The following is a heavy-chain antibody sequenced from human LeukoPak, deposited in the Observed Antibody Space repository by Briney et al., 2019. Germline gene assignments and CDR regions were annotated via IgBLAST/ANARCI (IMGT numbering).Heavy chain of an antibody. Sequence: SETLSLTCTVSGGSISSHYWSWIRQPPGKGLEWIGYIYYSGSTNYNPSLKSRVTISVDTSKNQFSLKLSSVAAADTAVYYCARDSSGWFPGHYYMDVWGKGTTVTVSS. CDR1: GGSISSHY. V-gene: IGHV4-59*11. CDR2: IYYSGST. CDR3: ARDSSGWFPGHYYMDV. J-gene: IGHJ6*03. D-gene: IGHD6-19*01.